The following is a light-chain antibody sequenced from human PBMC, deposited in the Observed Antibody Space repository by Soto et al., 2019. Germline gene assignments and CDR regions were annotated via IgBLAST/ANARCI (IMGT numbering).Light chain of an antibody. Sequence: DMQMTQSPSPLFASRGDRVTITCRASQSISSWLAWYQQKPGKAPKLLIYDASSLESGVPSRFSGSGSGTEFTLTISSLQPDDFATYYCQQYNSYSLTFGGGTKVDIK. CDR1: QSISSW. CDR3: QQYNSYSLT. CDR2: DAS. J-gene: IGKJ4*01. V-gene: IGKV1-5*01.